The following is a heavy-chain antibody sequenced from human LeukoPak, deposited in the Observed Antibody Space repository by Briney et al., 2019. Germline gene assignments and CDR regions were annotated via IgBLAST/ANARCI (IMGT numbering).Heavy chain of an antibody. V-gene: IGHV3-30*18. CDR3: AKNYGDYLGDYYYGMDV. J-gene: IGHJ6*02. CDR2: ISYDGSNK. Sequence: GGSLRLSCAASGFTFSSYGMHWVRQAPGRGLEWVAVISYDGSNKYYADSVKGRFTISRDNSKNTLYLQMNSLRAEDTAVYYCAKNYGDYLGDYYYGMDVWGQGTTVTVSS. D-gene: IGHD4-17*01. CDR1: GFTFSSYG.